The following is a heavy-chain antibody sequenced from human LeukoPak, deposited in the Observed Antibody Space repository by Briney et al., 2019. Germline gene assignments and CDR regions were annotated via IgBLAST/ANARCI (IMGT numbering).Heavy chain of an antibody. V-gene: IGHV3-11*01. Sequence: GSLRLSCAASGFTFSDYYMSWIRLAPGKGLEWVSYISSSGSTIDYADSVKGRFTISRDNAKNSLYLQMNSLRAEDTAVYYCARFRLTVTTYAHLDYWGQGTLVTVSS. CDR2: ISSSGSTI. D-gene: IGHD4-17*01. CDR1: GFTFSDYY. J-gene: IGHJ4*02. CDR3: ARFRLTVTTYAHLDY.